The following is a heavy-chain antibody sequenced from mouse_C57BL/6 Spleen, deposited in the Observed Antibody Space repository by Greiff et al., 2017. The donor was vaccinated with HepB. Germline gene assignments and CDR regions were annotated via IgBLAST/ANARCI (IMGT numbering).Heavy chain of an antibody. CDR2: IDPSDSYT. J-gene: IGHJ3*01. CDR1: GYTFTSYW. V-gene: IGHV1-59*01. CDR3: ARGTPWFAY. Sequence: QVQLQQPGAELVRPGTSVKLSCKASGYTFTSYWMHWVKQRPGQGLEWIGVIDPSDSYTNYNQKFKGKATLTVDTSSSTAYMQLSSLTAEDSAVLYCARGTPWFAYWGQGTLVTVSA.